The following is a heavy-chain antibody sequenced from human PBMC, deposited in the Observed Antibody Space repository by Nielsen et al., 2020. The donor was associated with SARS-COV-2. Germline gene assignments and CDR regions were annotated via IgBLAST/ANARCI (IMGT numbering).Heavy chain of an antibody. CDR3: AREGEMATIYYYYYYMDV. D-gene: IGHD5-24*01. J-gene: IGHJ6*03. Sequence: WIRQPPGKGLEWVSAISGSGGSTYYADSVKGRFTISRDNSKNTLYLQMNSLRAEDTAVYYCAREGEMATIYYYYYYMDVWGKGTTVTVSS. V-gene: IGHV3-23*01. CDR2: ISGSGGST.